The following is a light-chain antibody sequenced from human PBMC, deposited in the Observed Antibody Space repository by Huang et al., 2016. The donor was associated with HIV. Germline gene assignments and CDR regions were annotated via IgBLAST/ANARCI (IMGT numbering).Light chain of an antibody. CDR1: QSISAD. J-gene: IGKJ4*01. CDR3: QKSYTTPLT. CDR2: GAS. Sequence: DIQMTQSPSSLSASVGDRVTITCRASQSISADLNWYQQKPGKAPKLLIYGASTWQSGVPSRSSGSGSGRDFTLTINSLQPEDFATYYCQKSYTTPLTFGGGTKVEI. V-gene: IGKV1-39*01.